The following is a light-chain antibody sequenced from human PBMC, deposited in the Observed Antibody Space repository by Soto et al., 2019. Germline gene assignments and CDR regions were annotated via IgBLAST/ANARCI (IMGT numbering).Light chain of an antibody. Sequence: DIQMTQSPSTLYASVGDRVTITCRASQSISSWLAWYQQKPGQAPKLLIYKASTLQSGVPSRFSGSGSGTEFTLAISSLQPDDSATYYCQQYNDNWTFGQGTKVDI. CDR1: QSISSW. CDR2: KAS. V-gene: IGKV1-5*03. CDR3: QQYNDNWT. J-gene: IGKJ1*01.